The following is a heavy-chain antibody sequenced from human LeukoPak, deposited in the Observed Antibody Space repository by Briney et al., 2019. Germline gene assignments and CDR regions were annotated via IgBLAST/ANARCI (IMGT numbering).Heavy chain of an antibody. CDR3: ARGGTSLYYGMDV. CDR1: GGSFSGNY. CDR2: INHSGSP. J-gene: IGHJ6*02. D-gene: IGHD2-8*01. V-gene: IGHV4-34*01. Sequence: PSETLSLTCAVFGGSFSGNYWSWIRQPPGKGLEWIGEINHSGSPNYNPSLKSRVTISVDTSKNQFSLKVTSVTAADTAVYYCARGGTSLYYGMDVWGQGTTVTVSS.